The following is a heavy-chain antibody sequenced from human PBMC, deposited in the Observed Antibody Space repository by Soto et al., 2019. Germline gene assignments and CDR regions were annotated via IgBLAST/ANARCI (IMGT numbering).Heavy chain of an antibody. CDR3: TRGWLRQGFDY. D-gene: IGHD5-12*01. Sequence: SQTLSLTCAISWDSVSSNGWNWISQSPSRGLEWLGRTYYSSKWYNDYAVSVKSRITINPDTSKNQFSLQLNSVTPEDTALYYCTRGWLRQGFDYWGQGTLVTVSS. CDR1: WDSVSSNG. CDR2: TYYSSKWYN. J-gene: IGHJ4*02. V-gene: IGHV6-1*01.